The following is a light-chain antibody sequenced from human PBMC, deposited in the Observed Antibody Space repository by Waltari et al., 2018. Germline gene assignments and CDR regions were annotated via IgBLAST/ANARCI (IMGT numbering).Light chain of an antibody. J-gene: IGKJ2*01. CDR3: QQYNSYPLS. CDR1: QSVSTW. V-gene: IGKV1-5*03. CDR2: KAS. Sequence: DIQMTQSPSTLSASVGDRVTITCRASQSVSTWLAWYQQKPGKAPNLLIYKASNLESGVPSRFSGSGSGTFFTLTITSLQPDDFATYYCQQYNSYPLSFGQGTKLEIK.